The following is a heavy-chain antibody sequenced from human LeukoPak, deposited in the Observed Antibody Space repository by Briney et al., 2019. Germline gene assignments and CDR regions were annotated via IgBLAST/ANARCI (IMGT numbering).Heavy chain of an antibody. D-gene: IGHD6-13*01. V-gene: IGHV4-30-4*01. CDR1: GGPLSSGDNY. J-gene: IGHJ4*02. CDR2: IYYTGST. Sequence: PSQTLFLTCTVSGGPLSSGDNYWSWIRQPPGKGLEWIGYIYYTGSTSYNPSLKNRFTISVDTSKNQFSLELTSVTAADTAVYYCARAEYSSSWHDYWGQGTLVTVSS. CDR3: ARAEYSSSWHDY.